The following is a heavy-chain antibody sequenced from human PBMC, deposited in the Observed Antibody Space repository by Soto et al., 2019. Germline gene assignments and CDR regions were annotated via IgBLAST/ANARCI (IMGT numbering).Heavy chain of an antibody. J-gene: IGHJ3*02. D-gene: IGHD3-22*01. CDR3: ARVSAYYYDSSGYNAFDI. V-gene: IGHV1-69*01. Sequence: QGQLVQSGAEVKKPGSSVKVSCKASGGTFSSYAISWVRQAPGQGLEWMGGIIPIFGTANYAQKFQGRVTITADESTSTAYMELSSLRSEDTAVYYCARVSAYYYDSSGYNAFDIWGQGTMVTVSS. CDR1: GGTFSSYA. CDR2: IIPIFGTA.